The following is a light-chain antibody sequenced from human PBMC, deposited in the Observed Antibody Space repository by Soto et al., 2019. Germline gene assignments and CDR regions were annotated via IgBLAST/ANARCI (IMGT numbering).Light chain of an antibody. J-gene: IGKJ5*01. V-gene: IGKV1-27*01. CDR3: QKYSSVIT. CDR1: QGIRNF. Sequence: DIQMTQSPSSLSASVGDGVTITCRASQGIRNFLAWYQQKPGKVPKLLISAASTLESGVPSRFSGSGSGTDFTLTITSLQPEDVATYYCQKYSSVITFGQGTRLEIK. CDR2: AAS.